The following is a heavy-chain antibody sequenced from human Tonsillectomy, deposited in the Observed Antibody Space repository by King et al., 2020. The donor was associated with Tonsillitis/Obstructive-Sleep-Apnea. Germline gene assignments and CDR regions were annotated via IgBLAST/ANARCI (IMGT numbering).Heavy chain of an antibody. CDR3: ARDLYKCLWSGYYWDHTGFDY. J-gene: IGHJ4*02. D-gene: IGHD3-3*01. Sequence: DVQLVESGGGLVQPGGSLRLSCAASGFTFSSYEMNWVRQAPGEGLEWVSYISSSGSTIYYGDSVKGRFTISRDNAKNSLYLQMNSLRAEDTAVYYCARDLYKCLWSGYYWDHTGFDYWGQGTLVTVSS. V-gene: IGHV3-48*03. CDR2: ISSSGSTI. CDR1: GFTFSSYE.